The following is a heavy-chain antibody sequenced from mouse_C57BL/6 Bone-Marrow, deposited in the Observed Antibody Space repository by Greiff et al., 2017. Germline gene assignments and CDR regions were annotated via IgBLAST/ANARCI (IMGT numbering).Heavy chain of an antibody. J-gene: IGHJ2*01. D-gene: IGHD1-1*01. Sequence: QVQLQQPGAELVRPGSSVKLSCKASGYTFTSYWMDWVKQRPGQGLEWIGNIYPSDSETHYNQKFKDKATLTVDKSSSTAYMQLSSLTSEDSAVYYCARTRGPYGSSFDYWGQGTTLTVSS. V-gene: IGHV1-61*01. CDR1: GYTFTSYW. CDR3: ARTRGPYGSSFDY. CDR2: IYPSDSET.